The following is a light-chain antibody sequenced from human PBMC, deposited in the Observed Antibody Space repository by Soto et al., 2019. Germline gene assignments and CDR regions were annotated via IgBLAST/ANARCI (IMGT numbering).Light chain of an antibody. CDR1: QSVAGN. J-gene: IGKJ2*01. V-gene: IGKV3-15*01. CDR3: QQYGYSSYI. CDR2: GVS. Sequence: EIVMTQSPATLSVSPGETATLSCRASQSVAGNLAWYQQKPGQPPRLLIYGVSTRATGVPARFSGSGSETDFSLTINRLEPEDFAVYHCQQYGYSSYIFGQGTNLEIK.